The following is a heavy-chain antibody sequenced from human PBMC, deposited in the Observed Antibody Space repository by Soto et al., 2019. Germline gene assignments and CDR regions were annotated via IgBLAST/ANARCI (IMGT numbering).Heavy chain of an antibody. CDR2: IIPIFGTA. D-gene: IGHD1-26*01. Sequence: SVKVSCKASGGTFSSYAISWVRQAPGQGLEWMGGIIPIFGTANYAQKFQGRVTITADESTSTAYMELSSLRSEDTAVYYCATLHRGSYGPDYWGQGTLVTVS. CDR1: GGTFSSYA. CDR3: ATLHRGSYGPDY. V-gene: IGHV1-69*13. J-gene: IGHJ4*02.